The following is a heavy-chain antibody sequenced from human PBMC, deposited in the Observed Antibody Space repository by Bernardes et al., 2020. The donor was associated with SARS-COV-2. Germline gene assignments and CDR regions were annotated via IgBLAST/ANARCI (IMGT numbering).Heavy chain of an antibody. Sequence: SETLSLTCIVSGGSISGRTYYWGWIRQPPGKGLESIGTIFYSGTTYYNPSLKSRVTMSVYTSKNQFSLMLSSVTAADTAIYYCVRAWRGGATVTGSPRMLDWFDPWGQGTLVTVSS. CDR3: VRAWRGGATVTGSPRMLDWFDP. J-gene: IGHJ5*02. CDR1: GGSISGRTYY. CDR2: IFYSGTT. D-gene: IGHD6-19*01. V-gene: IGHV4-39*01.